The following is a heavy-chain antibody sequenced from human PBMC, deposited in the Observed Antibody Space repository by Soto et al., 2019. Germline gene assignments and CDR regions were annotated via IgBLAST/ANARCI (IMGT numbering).Heavy chain of an antibody. CDR1: GFTFTNYW. J-gene: IGHJ4*02. D-gene: IGHD2-2*01. CDR3: ARTPKYCTSTNCYVMAFDS. Sequence: ELQLVESGGVLVQPGGSLRLSCTASGFTFTNYWMHWVRQAPGKGLVWVSRVSINATTTSYADSVKGRFSISRDNAKNTLYLQMNNLRVEDTAIYYCARTPKYCTSTNCYVMAFDSWGQGALVTVSS. V-gene: IGHV3-74*01. CDR2: VSINATTT.